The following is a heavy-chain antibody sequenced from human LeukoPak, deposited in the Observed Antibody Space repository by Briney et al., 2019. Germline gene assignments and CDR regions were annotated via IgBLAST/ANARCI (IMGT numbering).Heavy chain of an antibody. CDR1: AGSITSQDYY. J-gene: IGHJ4*02. CDR2: IYYSGTT. V-gene: IGHV4-30-4*08. CDR3: ARHDRFDY. D-gene: IGHD1-1*01. Sequence: SETLSLTCTVSAGSITSQDYYWSWIRHPPGKGLEWIAYIYYSGTTYNNPSLKSRVTISVNTPKNQFSLKLSSVTAADTAVYYCARHDRFDYWGQGTLVTVSS.